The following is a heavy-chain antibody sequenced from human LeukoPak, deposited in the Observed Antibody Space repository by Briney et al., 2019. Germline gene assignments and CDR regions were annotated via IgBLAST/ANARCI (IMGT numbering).Heavy chain of an antibody. CDR1: GYTFTSYG. Sequence: ASVKVSCKASGYTFTSYGISWVRQAPGQGLEWMGWISAYDGNTNYAQKLQGRVTMTTDTSTSTAYMELRSLRSDDTAVYYCARPYNWNGLVGKEIYYYGMDVWGQGTTVTVSS. V-gene: IGHV1-18*01. CDR3: ARPYNWNGLVGKEIYYYGMDV. D-gene: IGHD1-1*01. J-gene: IGHJ6*02. CDR2: ISAYDGNT.